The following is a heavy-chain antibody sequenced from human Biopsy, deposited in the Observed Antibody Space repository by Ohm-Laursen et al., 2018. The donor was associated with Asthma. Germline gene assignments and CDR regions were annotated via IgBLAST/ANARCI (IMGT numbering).Heavy chain of an antibody. CDR2: INSVFGTT. Sequence: ASVKVSCKSLGGTFNTYVIGWVRQAPGQGLEGMGGINSVFGTTTYPQKFQDRVTITADDSTSTVYMELSSLRSEDTAVYYCARKAGSCISRTCYSLDFWGRGTLVTVSS. V-gene: IGHV1-69*13. CDR1: GGTFNTYV. CDR3: ARKAGSCISRTCYSLDF. D-gene: IGHD2-2*01. J-gene: IGHJ4*02.